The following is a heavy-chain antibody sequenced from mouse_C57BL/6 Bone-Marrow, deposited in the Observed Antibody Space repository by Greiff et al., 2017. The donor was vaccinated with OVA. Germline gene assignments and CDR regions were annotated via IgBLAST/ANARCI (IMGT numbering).Heavy chain of an antibody. D-gene: IGHD1-1*01. CDR3: ARDWSHYYGSSYCYAMDY. CDR2: ISDGGSYT. Sequence: EVQLVESGGGLVKPGGSLKLSCAASGFTFSSYAMSWVRQTPEKRLEWVATISDGGSYTYYPDNVKGRFTISSDNAKNNLYLQMSHLKSEDTAMYYCARDWSHYYGSSYCYAMDYWGQGTSVTVSS. J-gene: IGHJ4*01. V-gene: IGHV5-4*01. CDR1: GFTFSSYA.